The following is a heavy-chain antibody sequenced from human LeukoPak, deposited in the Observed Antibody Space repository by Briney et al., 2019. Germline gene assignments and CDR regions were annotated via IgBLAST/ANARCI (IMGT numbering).Heavy chain of an antibody. V-gene: IGHV1-2*06. D-gene: IGHD6-19*01. CDR3: AREIKRQWLVRSRENTFDY. CDR2: INPNSGGT. Sequence: ASVKVSCKASGYTFTGSYMHWVRQAPGQRLEWMGRINPNSGGTNYAQKFQGRVTMTRDTSISTAYMELSRLRSDDTAVYYCAREIKRQWLVRSRENTFDYWGQGTLVTVSS. J-gene: IGHJ4*02. CDR1: GYTFTGSY.